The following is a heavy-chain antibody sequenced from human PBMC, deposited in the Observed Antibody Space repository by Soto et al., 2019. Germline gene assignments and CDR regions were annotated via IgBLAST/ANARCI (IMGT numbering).Heavy chain of an antibody. CDR1: GFTFSSYA. CDR2: ISGSGGST. J-gene: IGHJ5*02. CDR3: ARSSSWEFPAWFDP. V-gene: IGHV3-23*01. D-gene: IGHD6-13*01. Sequence: PGGSLRLSCAASGFTFSSYAMSWVRQAPRKGLEWVSAISGSGGSTYYADPVKGRFTISRDNSKNTLYLQMNSLRAEDTAVYYCARSSSWEFPAWFDPWGQGTLVTVSS.